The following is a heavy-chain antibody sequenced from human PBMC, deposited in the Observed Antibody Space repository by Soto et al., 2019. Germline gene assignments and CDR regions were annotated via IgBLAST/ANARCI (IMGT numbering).Heavy chain of an antibody. V-gene: IGHV3-7*01. CDR1: GFSFSTNW. D-gene: IGHD3-16*01. J-gene: IGHJ5*02. CDR2: INQDGNEK. Sequence: EVQLMESGGGLVQPGGSLRLSCAASGFSFSTNWMDWVRQTPGKGLEWVANINQDGNEKNYVDAVRGRFTISRDNAKNSLYLQRSSLTAEDSALYYCSRSLISWGQGTLVTVSS. CDR3: SRSLIS.